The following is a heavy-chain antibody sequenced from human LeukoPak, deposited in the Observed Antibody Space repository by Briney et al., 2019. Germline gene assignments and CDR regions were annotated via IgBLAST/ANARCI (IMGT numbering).Heavy chain of an antibody. CDR3: ARQNSVAGTVYYYYGMDV. D-gene: IGHD6-19*01. CDR2: IYYSGST. Sequence: SETLSLTCTVSGGSISSYYWSWIRQPPGKGLGWIGYIYYSGSTNYNPSLKSRVTISVDTSKNQFSLKLSSVTAADTAVYYCARQNSVAGTVYYYYGMDVWGQGTTVTVSS. CDR1: GGSISSYY. V-gene: IGHV4-59*08. J-gene: IGHJ6*02.